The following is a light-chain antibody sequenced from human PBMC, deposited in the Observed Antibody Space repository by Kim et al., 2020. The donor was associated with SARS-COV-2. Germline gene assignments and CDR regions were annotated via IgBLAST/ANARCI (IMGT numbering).Light chain of an antibody. CDR2: TAS. V-gene: IGKV1-39*01. J-gene: IGKJ5*01. Sequence: AAVGDRVTITCRASQSITYYLNWYQQRPGKAPKLLIFTASSLQSGVPSRFSGSGSGTDFTLTISSLQPEDFATYYCQQGYKTPITFGRGARLEIK. CDR3: QQGYKTPIT. CDR1: QSITYY.